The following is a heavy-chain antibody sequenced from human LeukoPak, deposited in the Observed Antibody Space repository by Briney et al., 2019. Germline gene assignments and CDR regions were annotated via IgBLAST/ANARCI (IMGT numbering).Heavy chain of an antibody. CDR1: GFTFSSYD. CDR2: IGTAGDT. CDR3: ATGSRSITGTTYYYYYGMDV. D-gene: IGHD1-20*01. Sequence: PGGSLRLSCAASGFTFSSYDMPWVRQATGKGLEWVSAIGTAGDTYYPGSVKGRFTISRENAKNSLYLQMNSLRAGETAVYYCATGSRSITGTTYYYYYGMDVWGPGTTVTVSS. V-gene: IGHV3-13*01. J-gene: IGHJ6*02.